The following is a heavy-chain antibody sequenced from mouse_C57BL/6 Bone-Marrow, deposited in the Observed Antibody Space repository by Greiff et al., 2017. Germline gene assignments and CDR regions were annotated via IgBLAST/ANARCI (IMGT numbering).Heavy chain of an antibody. CDR1: GYTFTSYW. CDR3: AREGGGSSLFAY. CDR2: IDPSDSYT. Sequence: VQLQQPGAELVMPGASVKLSCKASGYTFTSYWMHWVKQRPGQGLEWIGEIDPSDSYTNYNQKFKGKSTLTVAKSSSTAYMQLSSLTSEDSAVYYCAREGGGSSLFAYWGQGTLVTVSA. D-gene: IGHD1-1*01. V-gene: IGHV1-69*01. J-gene: IGHJ3*01.